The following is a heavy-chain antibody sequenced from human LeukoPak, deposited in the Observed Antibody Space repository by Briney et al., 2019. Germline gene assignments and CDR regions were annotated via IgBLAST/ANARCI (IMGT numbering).Heavy chain of an antibody. CDR2: LDPEDDGT. V-gene: IGHV1-24*01. J-gene: IGHJ6*02. D-gene: IGHD1-26*01. CDR3: AKVGAMGSGTYLYYNYYAMDV. Sequence: ASVKVSCKVSGYTLTEVSIHWVRQAPEKGLEWMGGLDPEDDGTIYAQKFQGRVTMTEDIATDTAYMELSSLRSENTAVYYCAKVGAMGSGTYLYYNYYAMDVWGQGTTVTVSS. CDR1: GYTLTEVS.